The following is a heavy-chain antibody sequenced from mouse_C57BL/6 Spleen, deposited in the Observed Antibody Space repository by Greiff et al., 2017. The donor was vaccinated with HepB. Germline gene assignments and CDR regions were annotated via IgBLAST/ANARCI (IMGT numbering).Heavy chain of an antibody. V-gene: IGHV7-3*01. Sequence: EVKLVESGGGLVQPGGSLSLSCAASGFTFTDYYMSWVRQPPGKALEWLGFIRNKANGYTTEYSASVKGRFTISRDNSQSILYLQMNALRAEDSATYYCARSSTGTRGYFDVWGTGTTVTVSS. CDR2: IRNKANGYTT. CDR3: ARSSTGTRGYFDV. D-gene: IGHD4-1*02. J-gene: IGHJ1*03. CDR1: GFTFTDYY.